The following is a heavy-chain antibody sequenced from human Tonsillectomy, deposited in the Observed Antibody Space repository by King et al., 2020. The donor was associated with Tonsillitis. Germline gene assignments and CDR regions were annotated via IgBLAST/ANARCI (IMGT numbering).Heavy chain of an antibody. D-gene: IGHD4-17*01. J-gene: IGHJ5*02. CDR2: IFWNDET. V-gene: IGHV2-26*01. CDR3: ARIHIDVTTDWFDP. Sequence: VTLKESGPVLVKPTETLTLTCTVSGFSLREARMGVTWIRQPPGKALEWLAHIFWNDETSYSTSLKNRLTISKDTSKSQVVLTMTNMDPLDPDTYYYARIHIDVTTDWFDPWGQGTLVTVSS. CDR1: GFSLREARMG.